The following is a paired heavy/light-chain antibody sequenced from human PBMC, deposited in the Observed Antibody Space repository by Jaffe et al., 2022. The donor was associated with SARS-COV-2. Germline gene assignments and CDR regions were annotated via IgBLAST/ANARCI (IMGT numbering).Heavy chain of an antibody. Sequence: QVQLVESGGGVVQPGRSLRLSCAASGFTFRNHAMHWVRQAPGKGLEWVAVISYDGSNKYYADSVRGRFTISRDNSENTLYLQMNSLRAEDTAVYYCAREEWGKVYFDYWGQGTLVTVSS. V-gene: IGHV3-30*04. CDR3: AREEWGKVYFDY. D-gene: IGHD3-3*01. J-gene: IGHJ4*02. CDR2: ISYDGSNK. CDR1: GFTFRNHA.
Light chain of an antibody. CDR1: SSDVGGYNY. CDR3: SSYTSSGTRV. J-gene: IGLJ1*01. CDR2: DVS. Sequence: QSALTQPASVSGSPGQSITISCTGTSSDVGGYNYISWYQQHPGKAPKLMIYDVSNRPSGASNRFSGSKSGNTASLTISGLQAEDEADYYCSSYTSSGTRVFGTGTKVTVL. V-gene: IGLV2-14*03.